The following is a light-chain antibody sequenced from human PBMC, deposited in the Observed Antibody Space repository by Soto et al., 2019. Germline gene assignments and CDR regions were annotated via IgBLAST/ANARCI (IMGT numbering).Light chain of an antibody. Sequence: DIQLTQSPSFLSASVGDRVTITCRASQDINRYLAWYQQKAGKAPKLLIYAASTLQKGVPSRFSGSGSGTEFTLTISSLQPDDFPTYYCQQLNTYPLVTIGPGTEVDI. CDR2: AAS. V-gene: IGKV1-9*01. CDR1: QDINRY. J-gene: IGKJ3*01. CDR3: QQLNTYPLVT.